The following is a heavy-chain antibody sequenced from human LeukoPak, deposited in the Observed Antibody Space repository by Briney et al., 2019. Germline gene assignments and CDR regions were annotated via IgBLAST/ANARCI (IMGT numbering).Heavy chain of an antibody. CDR2: VEPDGSEE. V-gene: IGHV3-7*01. D-gene: IGHD4-17*01. Sequence: GGSLRLSCAASGFTFTGYWMSWVRQAPGKGLEWVANVEPDGSEEYYVDSVKGRFTISRDNAKTSVYLQMNSLRAEDTAIYYCARTTTVTTPFDYWGQGTLVTVSS. J-gene: IGHJ4*02. CDR1: GFTFTGYW. CDR3: ARTTTVTTPFDY.